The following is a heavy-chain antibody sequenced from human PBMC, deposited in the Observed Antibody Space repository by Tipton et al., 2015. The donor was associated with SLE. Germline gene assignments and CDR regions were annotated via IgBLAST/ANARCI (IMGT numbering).Heavy chain of an antibody. V-gene: IGHV4-61*02. CDR3: ARDTAEWFFDY. Sequence: TLSLTCTVSGGSISSGSYYWSWIRQPAGKGLEWIGRIHTSGSTNYNPSLKSRVTIPLDTSKNQFSLKLSSVTAADTAVYYCARDTAEWFFDYWGQGTQVTVSS. CDR2: IHTSGST. J-gene: IGHJ4*02. D-gene: IGHD3-3*01. CDR1: GGSISSGSYY.